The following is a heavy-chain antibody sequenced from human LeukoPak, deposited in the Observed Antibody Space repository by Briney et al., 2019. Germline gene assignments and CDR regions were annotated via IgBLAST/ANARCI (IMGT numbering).Heavy chain of an antibody. V-gene: IGHV3-33*08. D-gene: IGHD3-10*01. J-gene: IGHJ3*02. Sequence: GGSLRLSCAASGFTFSSYAMSWVRQAPGKGLEWVAVIWHDGRKEDYGDSVTGRFTISRDNSENTVYLQMNSLRAEDTAVYYCARDFAYYLDIWGQGTMVTVSS. CDR2: IWHDGRKE. CDR1: GFTFSSYA. CDR3: ARDFAYYLDI.